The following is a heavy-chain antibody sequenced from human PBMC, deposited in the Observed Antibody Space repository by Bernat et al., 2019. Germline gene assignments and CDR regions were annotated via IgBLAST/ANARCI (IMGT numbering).Heavy chain of an antibody. J-gene: IGHJ4*02. D-gene: IGHD3-3*01. CDR3: ARHGSEWSRDH. CDR1: GFTFSASG. CDR2: ISYDGNNK. Sequence: QVHLVESGGGVVQPGRSLRLSCAASGFTFSASGMDWVRQAPGKGLEWVSLISYDGNNKNYADSVKGRFTSSRDNSKNTVYLQMDSLRAEDSAIYYCARHGSEWSRDHWGLGTLVTVSS. V-gene: IGHV3-33*01.